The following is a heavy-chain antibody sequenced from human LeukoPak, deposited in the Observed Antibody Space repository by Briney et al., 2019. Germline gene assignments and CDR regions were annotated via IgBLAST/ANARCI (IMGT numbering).Heavy chain of an antibody. CDR2: ISYDGSNK. CDR1: GFTFSSYG. Sequence: PGGSLRLSCAASGFTFSSYGMHWVRQAPGKGLDWVAVISYDGSNKYYADSVKGRFTISRDNSKNTLYLQMNSLRAEDTAVYYCAKDAGGYCDYWGQGTLVTVSS. CDR3: AKDAGGYCDY. J-gene: IGHJ4*02. D-gene: IGHD3-16*01. V-gene: IGHV3-30*18.